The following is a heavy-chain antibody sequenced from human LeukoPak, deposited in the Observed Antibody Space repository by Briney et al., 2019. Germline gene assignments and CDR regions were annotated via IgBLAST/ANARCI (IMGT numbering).Heavy chain of an antibody. Sequence: PSETLSLTCAVYGGSFSGYYWSWIRQPPGKGLEWIGYIYHSGSTYYNPSLKGRVTISVDRSKNQFSLKLSSVTAADTAVYYCARGDSSSWYFVDYWGQGTLVTVSS. CDR2: IYHSGST. V-gene: IGHV4-34*01. J-gene: IGHJ4*02. D-gene: IGHD6-13*01. CDR1: GGSFSGYY. CDR3: ARGDSSSWYFVDY.